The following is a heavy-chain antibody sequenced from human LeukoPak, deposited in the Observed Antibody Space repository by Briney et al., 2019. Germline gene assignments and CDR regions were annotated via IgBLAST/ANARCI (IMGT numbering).Heavy chain of an antibody. Sequence: TSETLSLTCAVYGGSFRGCYWSWIRQPPGKGLEWIGEINHSGSTNYNPSLKSRVTISLDTSMKKFSLKLNSVTAADTAVYYCASTERCRTTCPLDYWSQGTLVTVSS. CDR1: GGSFRGCY. V-gene: IGHV4-34*01. CDR3: ASTERCRTTCPLDY. CDR2: INHSGST. J-gene: IGHJ4*02. D-gene: IGHD2-2*01.